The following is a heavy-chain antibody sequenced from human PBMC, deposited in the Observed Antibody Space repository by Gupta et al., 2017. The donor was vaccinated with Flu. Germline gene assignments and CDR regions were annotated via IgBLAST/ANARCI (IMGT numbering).Heavy chain of an antibody. D-gene: IGHD2-2*01. Sequence: APGKGLEWVSAISGSGGSTYYADSVKGRFTISRDNSKNTLYLQMNSLRAEDTAVYYCAKQDIVVVPAAYIDYWGQGTLVTVSS. V-gene: IGHV3-23*01. J-gene: IGHJ4*02. CDR3: AKQDIVVVPAAYIDY. CDR2: ISGSGGST.